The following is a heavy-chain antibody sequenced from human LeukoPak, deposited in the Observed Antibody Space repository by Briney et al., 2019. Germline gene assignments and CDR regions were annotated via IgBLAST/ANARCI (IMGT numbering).Heavy chain of an antibody. CDR2: IYPGDSDT. Sequence: GESLKISCKGSGYSFTSYCIGWVRQMPGKGLEWMGIIYPGDSDTRYSPSFQGQVTISADKSISTAYLQWSSLKASDTAMYYCARLGITIFGVVEENGINWFDPWGQGTLVTVSS. CDR3: ARLGITIFGVVEENGINWFDP. CDR1: GYSFTSYC. V-gene: IGHV5-51*01. D-gene: IGHD3-3*01. J-gene: IGHJ5*02.